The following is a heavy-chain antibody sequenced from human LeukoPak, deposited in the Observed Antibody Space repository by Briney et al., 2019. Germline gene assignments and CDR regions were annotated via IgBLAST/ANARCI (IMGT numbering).Heavy chain of an antibody. Sequence: SETLSLTCTVSGGSISSHYWSWIRQPPGKGLEWIGYIYCSGSTNYNPSLKSRVTISVDTSKNQFSLKLSSVTAADTAVYYCARSLELDRYYFDYWGQGTLVTVSS. J-gene: IGHJ4*02. D-gene: IGHD1-1*01. CDR2: IYCSGST. CDR3: ARSLELDRYYFDY. CDR1: GGSISSHY. V-gene: IGHV4-59*11.